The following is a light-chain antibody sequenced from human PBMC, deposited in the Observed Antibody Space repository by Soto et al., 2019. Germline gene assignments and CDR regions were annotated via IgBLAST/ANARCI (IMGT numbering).Light chain of an antibody. CDR1: SSDVGGYNY. Sequence: QSVLAQPASVSRSPGQSITISCTRTSSDVGGYNYVSWYQQHPGKAPKLMIYDVSNRPSGVSNRFSGSKSGNTASLTISGLQAEDEADYYCSSYTSSSTYVFGTGTKVTVL. J-gene: IGLJ1*01. CDR3: SSYTSSSTYV. V-gene: IGLV2-14*03. CDR2: DVS.